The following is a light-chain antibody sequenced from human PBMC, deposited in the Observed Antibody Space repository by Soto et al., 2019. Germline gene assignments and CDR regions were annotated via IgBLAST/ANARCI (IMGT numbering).Light chain of an antibody. Sequence: QSALTQPASVSGSPGQSITISCTGTSSDVGTYNYVSWYQQHPGKAPQLMIYEVSNRPSGVSNRFSGSRSGNTASLTISGLQAEDEAEYYCSSYTSSSTLYVFGTGTKLTVL. CDR1: SSDVGTYNY. CDR2: EVS. CDR3: SSYTSSSTLYV. J-gene: IGLJ1*01. V-gene: IGLV2-14*01.